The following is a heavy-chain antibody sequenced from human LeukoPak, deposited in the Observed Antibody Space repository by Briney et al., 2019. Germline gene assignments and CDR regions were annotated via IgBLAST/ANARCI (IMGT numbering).Heavy chain of an antibody. CDR2: IIPILGIA. Sequence: ASVKVSCKASGGTFSSYAISWVRQAPGQGLEWMGRIIPILGIANYAQKFQGRVTITADKSTSTAYMELSSLRSEDTAVYYCARVGGDCSSTSCKNSRKNAFDIWGQGTMVTVSS. D-gene: IGHD2-2*01. J-gene: IGHJ3*02. CDR3: ARVGGDCSSTSCKNSRKNAFDI. V-gene: IGHV1-69*04. CDR1: GGTFSSYA.